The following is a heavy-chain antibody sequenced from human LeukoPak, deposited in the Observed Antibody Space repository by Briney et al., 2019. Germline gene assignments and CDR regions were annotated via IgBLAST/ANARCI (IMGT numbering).Heavy chain of an antibody. V-gene: IGHV3-21*01. Sequence: NPGGSLRLSCAASGFTFSTYSMNWVRQAPGKGLERASAITSSSSYIYYADSVKGRFTISRDNAKNSLYLQMNSLRAEDTAVYYCARDVSGRGTAFDIWGQGTMVTVPS. CDR3: ARDVSGRGTAFDI. D-gene: IGHD3-10*01. CDR1: GFTFSTYS. J-gene: IGHJ3*02. CDR2: ITSSSSYI.